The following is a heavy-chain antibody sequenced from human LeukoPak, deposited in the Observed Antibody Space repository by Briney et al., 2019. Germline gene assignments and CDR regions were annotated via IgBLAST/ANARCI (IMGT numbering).Heavy chain of an antibody. V-gene: IGHV3-7*03. Sequence: PGGSLRLSCVASGFPFSSYWMTWVRQAPGKGLEWVANIKQDGSEKYYVDSVKGRFTISRDNAKNSLYLQMNSLRAEDTAVYYCAREGCSGGSCYSGGGYFDYWGQGTLVTVSS. CDR3: AREGCSGGSCYSGGGYFDY. D-gene: IGHD2-15*01. CDR2: IKQDGSEK. J-gene: IGHJ4*02. CDR1: GFPFSSYW.